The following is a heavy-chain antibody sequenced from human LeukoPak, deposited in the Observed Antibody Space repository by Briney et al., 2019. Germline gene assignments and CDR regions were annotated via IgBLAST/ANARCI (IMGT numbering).Heavy chain of an antibody. V-gene: IGHV5-51*01. D-gene: IGHD6-19*01. CDR1: GSNFTNYW. J-gene: IGHJ4*02. CDR3: ARREGGWHLDY. Sequence: GESLKISCKGSGSNFTNYWIGWVRQMPGKGLEWMGIIYPGDSDTRYSPSFQGQVTISADKSSSTAYLLWSSLKASDTAMYYCARREGGWHLDYWGQGTLVTVSS. CDR2: IYPGDSDT.